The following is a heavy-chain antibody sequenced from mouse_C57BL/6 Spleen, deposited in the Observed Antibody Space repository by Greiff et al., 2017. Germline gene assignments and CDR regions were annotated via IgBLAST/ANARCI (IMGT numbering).Heavy chain of an antibody. D-gene: IGHD2-4*01. J-gene: IGHJ3*01. CDR2: FSSGSSTS. Sequence: EVMLVESGGGLVKPGGSLTLSCAASGFTFSDYGLHWVRQAPEKGLEWVAYFSSGSSTSYYADTVTGRFTISRDNAKNTLVLQMTSLRYEDTAMYYCAMPYDYDETWFAYWGQGTLVTVSA. CDR1: GFTFSDYG. CDR3: AMPYDYDETWFAY. V-gene: IGHV5-17*01.